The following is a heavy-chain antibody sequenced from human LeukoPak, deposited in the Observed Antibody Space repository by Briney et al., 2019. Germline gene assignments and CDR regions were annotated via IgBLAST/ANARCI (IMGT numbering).Heavy chain of an antibody. J-gene: IGHJ4*02. V-gene: IGHV3-53*01. CDR2: VYSGGNT. Sequence: PSETLSLTCSVSGGSISSGYYYMSWVRQAPGKGLECVSVVYSGGNTYYADSVKGRFTISRDNSENTLYLQMNNLGAEDTAVYYCARGGSGNYYSPVYYFDYWGQGTLVTVSS. CDR3: ARGGSGNYYSPVYYFDY. CDR1: GGSISSGYYY. D-gene: IGHD3-10*01.